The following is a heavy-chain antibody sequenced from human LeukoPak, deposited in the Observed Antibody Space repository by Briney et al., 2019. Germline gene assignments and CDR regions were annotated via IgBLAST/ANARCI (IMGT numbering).Heavy chain of an antibody. CDR1: GFAFSSLY. CDR3: ARAITLSRSPAY. V-gene: IGHV3-74*01. CDR2: INIDGSST. J-gene: IGHJ4*02. Sequence: GGSLRLSCAASGFAFSSLYMHWVRQAPGKGLVWVSRINIDGSSTTYAGSVKGRFTISRDNTKNTLYLQMNSLRAEDTAVYYCARAITLSRSPAYWGQGTLVTVSS. D-gene: IGHD1-14*01.